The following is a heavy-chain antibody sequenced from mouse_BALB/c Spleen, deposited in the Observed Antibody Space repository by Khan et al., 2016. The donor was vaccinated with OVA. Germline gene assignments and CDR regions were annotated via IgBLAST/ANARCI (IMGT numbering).Heavy chain of an antibody. CDR2: IDPPNGNT. Sequence: VQLKESGAELVKSGATVKFSCTASGLNIKATYMHWLQQWPEQGLEWIGRIDPPNGNTKYYPKFPGKATITVFTTTNTAYPQLTSLTSEDSAAYYCARMARKWGQGTTLTVSS. V-gene: IGHV14-3*02. CDR1: GLNIKATY. CDR3: ARMARK. J-gene: IGHJ2*01.